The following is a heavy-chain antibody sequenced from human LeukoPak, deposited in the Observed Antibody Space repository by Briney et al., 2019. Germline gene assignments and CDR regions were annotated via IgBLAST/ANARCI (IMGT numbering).Heavy chain of an antibody. CDR1: GFTFSSYA. J-gene: IGHJ3*02. CDR3: AKVVSRLPTGYYLAFDI. D-gene: IGHD3-9*01. V-gene: IGHV3-23*01. CDR2: ISTSGGST. Sequence: TGGSLRLSCAASGFTFSSYALSWVRQAPGKGLEWVSAISTSGGSTYYADSVRGRFTISRDNSKNTLYLQMNSLRSEDTAVYHCAKVVSRLPTGYYLAFDIWGQGTMVTVSS.